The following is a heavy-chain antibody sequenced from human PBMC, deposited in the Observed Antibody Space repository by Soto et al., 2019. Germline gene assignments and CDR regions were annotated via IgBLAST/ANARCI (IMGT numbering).Heavy chain of an antibody. J-gene: IGHJ6*02. CDR3: ARSQAVAGFRYYYYYYGMDV. CDR2: INHSGST. CDR1: GGSFSGYY. V-gene: IGHV4-34*01. D-gene: IGHD6-19*01. Sequence: PSETLSLTCAVYGGSFSGYYWSWIRQPPGKGLEWIGEINHSGSTNYNPSLKSRVTISVDTSKNQFSLKLGSVTAADTAVYYCARSQAVAGFRYYYYYYGMDVWGQGTTVTVSS.